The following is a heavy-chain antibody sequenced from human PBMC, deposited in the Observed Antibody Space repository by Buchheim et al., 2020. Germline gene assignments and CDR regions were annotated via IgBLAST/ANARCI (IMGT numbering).Heavy chain of an antibody. J-gene: IGHJ3*02. CDR2: ISRSSATI. CDR1: GFTFRSYG. CDR3: AREGGTRASDI. D-gene: IGHD3-16*01. Sequence: EVQLVESGGGLVQPGGSLRLSCAASGFTFRSYGMNWVRQAPGKGLQWVAYISRSSATIYYAASVEGRFTISRDDGKNSLYVQMNSLRDEDQAVYYCAREGGTRASDIWGQGT. V-gene: IGHV3-48*02.